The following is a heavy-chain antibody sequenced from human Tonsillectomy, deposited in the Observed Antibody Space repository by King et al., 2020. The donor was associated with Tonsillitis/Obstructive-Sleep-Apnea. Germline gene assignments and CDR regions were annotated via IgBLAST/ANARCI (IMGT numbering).Heavy chain of an antibody. CDR1: GFTFSSYE. CDR3: ARAWGLFALSEVWNFDY. J-gene: IGHJ4*02. Sequence: VQLVESGGGLVQPGGSLRLSCAASGFTFSSYEMNWVRQAPGKGLEWVSYISSSGCTIYYADSVKGRFTISRDNAKNSLYLQMNSLRAEDTAVYYCARAWGLFALSEVWNFDYWGQGTLVTVSS. D-gene: IGHD3-10*02. CDR2: ISSSGCTI. V-gene: IGHV3-48*03.